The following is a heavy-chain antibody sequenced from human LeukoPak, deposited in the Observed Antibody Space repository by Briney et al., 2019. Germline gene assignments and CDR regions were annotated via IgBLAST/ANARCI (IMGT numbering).Heavy chain of an antibody. CDR1: GFTFSSYW. D-gene: IGHD6-6*01. V-gene: IGHV3-74*01. Sequence: SGGSLRLSCAASGFTFSSYWMHWVRQAPGKGLVWVSRINSDGSSTSYADSVKGRFTISRDNAKSTLYLQMNSLRAEDTAVYYCARGKSYSSSFLDYWGQGTLVTVSS. J-gene: IGHJ4*02. CDR2: INSDGSST. CDR3: ARGKSYSSSFLDY.